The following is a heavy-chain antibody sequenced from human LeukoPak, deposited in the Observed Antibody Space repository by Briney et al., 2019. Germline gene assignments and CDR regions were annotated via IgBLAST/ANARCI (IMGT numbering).Heavy chain of an antibody. CDR1: GGTFSSYA. V-gene: IGHV1-46*01. Sequence: ASVKVSCKASGGTFSSYAISWVRQAPGQGLEWMGIINPSGGSTSYAQKFQGRVTMTRDMSTSTVYMELSSLRSEDTAVYYCARAYPFAFDIWGQGTMVTVSS. D-gene: IGHD2/OR15-2a*01. CDR3: ARAYPFAFDI. J-gene: IGHJ3*02. CDR2: INPSGGST.